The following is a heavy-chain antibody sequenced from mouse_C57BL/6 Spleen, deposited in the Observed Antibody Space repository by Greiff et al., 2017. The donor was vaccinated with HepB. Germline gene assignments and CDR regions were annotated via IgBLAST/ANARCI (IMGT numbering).Heavy chain of an antibody. J-gene: IGHJ4*01. CDR1: GYTFTSYW. Sequence: QVQLQQPGAELVKPGASVKLSCKASGYTFTSYWMQWVKQRPGQGLEWIGEIDPSDSYTNSNQKFKGKATLTVDTSSSTAYMQLSSLTSEDSADYYCARRGSSGYFYARDYWGQGTSVTVSS. CDR2: IDPSDSYT. CDR3: ARRGSSGYFYARDY. V-gene: IGHV1-50*01. D-gene: IGHD3-2*02.